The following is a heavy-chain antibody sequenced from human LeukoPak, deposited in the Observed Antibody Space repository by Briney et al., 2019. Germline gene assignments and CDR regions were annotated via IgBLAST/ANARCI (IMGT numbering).Heavy chain of an antibody. CDR3: ITPLPYSAQ. CDR2: IKPKTDGETT. Sequence: GGSLRLSCAASGFTFSNAYMNWVRQAPGKGLEWVGRIKPKTDGETTEYAAPVKGRFSISRDDSKNMLYLQMNSPKTEDTAVYYCITPLPYSAQGGQGTLVTVSS. D-gene: IGHD2-21*01. J-gene: IGHJ4*02. V-gene: IGHV3-15*07. CDR1: GFTFSNAY.